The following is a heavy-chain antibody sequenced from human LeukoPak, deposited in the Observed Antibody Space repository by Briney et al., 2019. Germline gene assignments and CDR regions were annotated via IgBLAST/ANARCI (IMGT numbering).Heavy chain of an antibody. CDR1: GGSIRSYY. V-gene: IGHV4-59*01. D-gene: IGHD1-14*01. J-gene: IGHJ4*02. CDR3: ARIDNREYYFDF. Sequence: KPSETLSLTCTVSGGSIRSYYWTWIRQPPGEGLEYIGYIYYSGSTNYNPSPKGRVNISVDTSKNQFSLKLSSVTAADTAMYYCARIDNREYYFDFWGQGTLVTVSS. CDR2: IYYSGST.